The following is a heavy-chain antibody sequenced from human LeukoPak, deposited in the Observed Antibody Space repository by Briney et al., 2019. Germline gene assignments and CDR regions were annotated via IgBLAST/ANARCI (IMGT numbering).Heavy chain of an antibody. CDR2: IYYSGGT. D-gene: IGHD3-10*01. V-gene: IGHV4-61*01. J-gene: IGHJ3*02. Sequence: SETLSLTCTVYGGSFSSGSYYWSWIRQPPGKGLEWIGYIYYSGGTNYNPSLKSRVTISVDTSKNQFSLKLSSVTAADTAVYYCARSLWYDAFDIWGQGTMVTVSS. CDR3: ARSLWYDAFDI. CDR1: GGSFSSGSYY.